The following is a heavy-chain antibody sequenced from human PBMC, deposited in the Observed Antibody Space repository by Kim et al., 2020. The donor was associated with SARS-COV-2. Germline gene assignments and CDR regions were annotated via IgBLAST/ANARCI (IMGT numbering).Heavy chain of an antibody. J-gene: IGHJ6*02. D-gene: IGHD6-13*01. V-gene: IGHV4-39*01. CDR1: GGYINSNTYF. Sequence: SETLSLTCTVSGGYINSNTYFWVWIRQPPGKGLEWIGSVFYSGSTYYNPSLKSRVTVSVDTSKSQFFLKLTSVTAADTAIYYCANTGGQGSFYGMDVWGRGTSVTVSS. CDR3: ANTGGQGSFYGMDV. CDR2: VFYSGST.